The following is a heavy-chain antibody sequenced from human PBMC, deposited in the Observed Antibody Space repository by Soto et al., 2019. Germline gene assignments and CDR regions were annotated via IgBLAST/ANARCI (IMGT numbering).Heavy chain of an antibody. CDR3: ARGDRYCTDTSCPVNWFDP. CDR2: ISPYNGDT. Sequence: QVQLVQSGVEVKKPGASVKVSCKASGYIFISYGISWVRQPPGQGLEWMGWISPYNGDTKYPQEFQGRVTMTTDTATSTGYMEVGSLRSDDTAVYYCARGDRYCTDTSCPVNWFDPWGQGALVTVSS. J-gene: IGHJ5*02. CDR1: GYIFISYG. V-gene: IGHV1-18*01. D-gene: IGHD2-2*01.